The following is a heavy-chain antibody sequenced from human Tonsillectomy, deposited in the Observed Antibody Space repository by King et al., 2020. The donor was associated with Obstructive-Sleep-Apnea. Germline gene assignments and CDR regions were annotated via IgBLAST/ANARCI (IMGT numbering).Heavy chain of an antibody. Sequence: VQLVQSGAEVKKPGESLRISCKGSGYSFTSYWISWVRQMPGKGLEWMGRIDPSDSYTNYSPSFQGHDTISADKSLSTAYLQRSSLKASYTAMYYCAREYYDSSGYYFWGQGTLVTVSS. D-gene: IGHD3-22*01. CDR1: GYSFTSYW. CDR2: IDPSDSYT. J-gene: IGHJ4*02. CDR3: AREYYDSSGYYF. V-gene: IGHV5-10-1*01.